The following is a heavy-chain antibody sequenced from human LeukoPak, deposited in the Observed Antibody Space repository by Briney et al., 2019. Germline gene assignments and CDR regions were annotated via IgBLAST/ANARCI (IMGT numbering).Heavy chain of an antibody. CDR1: GGTFSSYA. J-gene: IGHJ5*02. CDR3: ASGPQVPFDWFDP. CDR2: IIPIFGTA. Sequence: SVKVSCKASGGTFSSYAISWVRQAPGQGLEWMGGIIPIFGTANYAQKFQGRVTITTDESTSTAYMELSSLRSEDTAVYYRASGPQVPFDWFDPWGQGTLVTVSS. D-gene: IGHD1-1*01. V-gene: IGHV1-69*05.